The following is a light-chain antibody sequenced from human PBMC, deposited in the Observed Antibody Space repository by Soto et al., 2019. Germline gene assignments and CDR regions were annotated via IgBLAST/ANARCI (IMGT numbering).Light chain of an antibody. CDR3: QQGYSTPRT. V-gene: IGKV1-39*01. Sequence: DIQLTQSPSSLSASVGDRVTITCRASQRIDTYLNWYQQKPGKAPSLLIYAASRLQSGVPSRFRGSGSETHFTLTVSDLQPEDFATYYCQQGYSTPRTFGQGTKLEIK. J-gene: IGKJ2*01. CDR2: AAS. CDR1: QRIDTY.